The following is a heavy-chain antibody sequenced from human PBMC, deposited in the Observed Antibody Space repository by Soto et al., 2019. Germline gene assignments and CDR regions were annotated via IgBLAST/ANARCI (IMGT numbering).Heavy chain of an antibody. CDR1: GFTFSSYA. V-gene: IGHV3-23*01. CDR2: ISGSGGST. J-gene: IGHJ6*02. CDR3: AKDLRHIVVVTATYYYYGMDV. D-gene: IGHD2-21*02. Sequence: GGSLRLSCAASGFTFSSYAMSWVRQAPGKGLEWVSAISGSGGSTYYADSVKGRFTISRDNSKNTLYLQMNSLRAEDTAVYYCAKDLRHIVVVTATYYYYGMDVWGQGTTVTVSS.